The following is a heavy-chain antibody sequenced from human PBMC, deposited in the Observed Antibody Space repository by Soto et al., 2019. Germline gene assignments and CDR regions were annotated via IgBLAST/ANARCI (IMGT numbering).Heavy chain of an antibody. CDR3: ARAAGADKEDY. J-gene: IGHJ4*02. Sequence: GGSLRLSCEASGFTFRGYAMHWVRQAPGKGPEWVAVISHDGSSQFYTDTVKGRFYISRDNSRNKMFLEMNSLRPEDTAVYYCARAAGADKEDYWGQGTLVTVSS. CDR2: ISHDGSSQ. V-gene: IGHV3-30*04. CDR1: GFTFRGYA. D-gene: IGHD3-10*01.